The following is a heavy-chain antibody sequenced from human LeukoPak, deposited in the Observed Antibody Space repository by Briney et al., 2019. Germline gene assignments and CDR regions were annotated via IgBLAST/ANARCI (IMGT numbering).Heavy chain of an antibody. CDR3: ARVPHSYDRVNYYYYYMDV. CDR2: ISAYNGNT. CDR1: GYTFTSYG. J-gene: IGHJ6*03. D-gene: IGHD5-18*01. Sequence: SVTVSCKASGYTFTSYGISWLRQPPAQGLEWMGWISAYNGNTNYAQKLQGRVTMTTDTHTSTAYKELRSLRSDDTAVYYCARVPHSYDRVNYYYYYMDVWGKGTTVTVSS. V-gene: IGHV1-18*01.